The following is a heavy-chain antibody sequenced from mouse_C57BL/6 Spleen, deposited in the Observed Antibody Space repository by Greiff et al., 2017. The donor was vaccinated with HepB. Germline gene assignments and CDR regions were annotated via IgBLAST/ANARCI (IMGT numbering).Heavy chain of an antibody. D-gene: IGHD1-3*01. V-gene: IGHV3-6*01. J-gene: IGHJ1*03. Sequence: EVKLMESGPGLVKPSQSLSLTCSVTGYSITSGYYWNWIRQFPGNKLEWMGYLSYDGSNNYNPSLKNRISITRDTSKNQFFLKLNSVTTEDTATYYCARGLTPYWYFDVWGTGTTVTVSS. CDR1: GYSITSGYY. CDR2: LSYDGSN. CDR3: ARGLTPYWYFDV.